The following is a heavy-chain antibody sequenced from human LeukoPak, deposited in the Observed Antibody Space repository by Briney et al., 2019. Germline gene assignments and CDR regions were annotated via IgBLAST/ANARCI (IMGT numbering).Heavy chain of an antibody. D-gene: IGHD6-19*01. V-gene: IGHV3-23*01. CDR2: ISGSGGST. CDR1: GFTFSSYA. Sequence: PGGSLRLSCAASGFTFSSYAMSWVRQAPGKGLEWVSAISGSGGSTYYADSVKGRFTISRDNSKNTLYLQMNSLRAEDTAVYCCAKDSIEWLDAFDIWGQGTMVTVSS. CDR3: AKDSIEWLDAFDI. J-gene: IGHJ3*02.